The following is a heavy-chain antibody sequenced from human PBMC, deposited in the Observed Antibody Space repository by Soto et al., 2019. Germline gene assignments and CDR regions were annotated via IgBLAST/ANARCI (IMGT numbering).Heavy chain of an antibody. V-gene: IGHV4-4*02. CDR3: AKKVPAALRLYYFFGLDV. J-gene: IGHJ6*02. Sequence: SETLSLTCAVSGASISSDNRWTWVRQPPGEGLEWIGEISQSGTTKYNPSLASRVTISVDKSKNQFSLRLTSMTAEDTAVYYCAKKVPAALRLYYFFGLDVWGQGTTVTVS. CDR2: ISQSGTT. CDR1: GASISSDNR. D-gene: IGHD2-15*01.